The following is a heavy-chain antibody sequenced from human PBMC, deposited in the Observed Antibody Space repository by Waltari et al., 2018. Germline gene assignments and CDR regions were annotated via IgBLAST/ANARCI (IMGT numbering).Heavy chain of an antibody. Sequence: EVQLVQSGAEVTKPGESLKISCKGSGYSFTSYWIGWVRQMPGKGLEWMGIIYPGDSDTRYSPSFQGQVTISADKSISTAYLQWSSLKASDTAMYYCARSIVVPAAMIYFDYWGQGTLVTVSS. CDR3: ARSIVVPAAMIYFDY. CDR1: GYSFTSYW. J-gene: IGHJ4*02. CDR2: IYPGDSDT. V-gene: IGHV5-51*03. D-gene: IGHD2-2*01.